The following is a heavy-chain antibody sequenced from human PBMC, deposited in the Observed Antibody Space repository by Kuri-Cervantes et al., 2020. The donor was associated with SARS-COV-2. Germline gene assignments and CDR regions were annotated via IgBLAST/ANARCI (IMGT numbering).Heavy chain of an antibody. CDR1: GFTFGDYA. D-gene: IGHD2-2*01. CDR3: TRAAARYCSSTSCPGGY. Sequence: GGSLRLSCTASGFTFGDYAMSWVRQAPGKGLEWVGFIRSKAYGGTTEYAASVKGRFTISRDDSKSIAYLPMNSLKTEDAAVYYCTRAAARYCSSTSCPGGYWGQGTLVTVSS. CDR2: IRSKAYGGTT. J-gene: IGHJ4*02. V-gene: IGHV3-49*04.